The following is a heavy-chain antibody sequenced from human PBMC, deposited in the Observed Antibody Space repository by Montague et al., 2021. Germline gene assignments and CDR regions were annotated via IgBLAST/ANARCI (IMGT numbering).Heavy chain of an antibody. J-gene: IGHJ4*02. D-gene: IGHD6-13*01. Sequence: SETLSLTCAVYGGSFNDHNCTWICHRQGTGLEWIGEINHSGSTNYNSSLTRRVAISVDTSTNQFSLKLSSVTAADTAVYYRVRIRQQLVRPFDFWGQGTRVTVSS. CDR3: VRIRQQLVRPFDF. CDR2: INHSGST. V-gene: IGHV4-34*01. CDR1: GGSFNDHN.